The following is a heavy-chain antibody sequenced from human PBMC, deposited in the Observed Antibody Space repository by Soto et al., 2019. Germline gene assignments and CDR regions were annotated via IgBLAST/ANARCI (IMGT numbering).Heavy chain of an antibody. D-gene: IGHD3-22*01. J-gene: IGHJ5*02. CDR3: ARDQLRPGILYSLGVLLPEYGP. CDR2: ISVSGNNA. CDR1: GFSFSTFA. Sequence: PWGSLRLSCAASGFSFSTFAITCVRQSPWKWLEWVAAISVSGNNAYYADSVKGRFTISRDNSQNSVFLQMSSLRADDTAVYYCARDQLRPGILYSLGVLLPEYGPWGQGTLVTVSS. V-gene: IGHV3-23*01.